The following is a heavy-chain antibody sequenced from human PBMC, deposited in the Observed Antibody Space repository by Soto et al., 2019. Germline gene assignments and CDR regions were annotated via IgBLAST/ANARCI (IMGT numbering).Heavy chain of an antibody. CDR2: ISAYNGNT. CDR3: ARVVGALGHWFDP. Sequence: GASVEVSWKASGDRFTSHYMHWVRQAPGQGLEWMGRISAYNGNTNYAQKLQGRVTMTTDTSTSTAYMELRSLRSDDTAVYYCARVVGALGHWFDPWGQGTRVTVSS. V-gene: IGHV1-18*04. D-gene: IGHD1-26*01. J-gene: IGHJ5*02. CDR1: GDRFTSHY.